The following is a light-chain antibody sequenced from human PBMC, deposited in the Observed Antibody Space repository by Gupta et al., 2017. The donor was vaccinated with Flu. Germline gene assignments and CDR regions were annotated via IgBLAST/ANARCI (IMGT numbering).Light chain of an antibody. CDR3: QQSYSGLT. CDR2: SAS. CDR1: QTIGIN. J-gene: IGKJ4*01. V-gene: IGKV1-39*01. Sequence: VGDRVTLTCRASQTIGINLNWYQQRPGKAPQLLIYSASVLESGVPSRFTGTGSGTEFALTITSLRPEDSATYYCQQSYSGLTFGGGAKVEIK.